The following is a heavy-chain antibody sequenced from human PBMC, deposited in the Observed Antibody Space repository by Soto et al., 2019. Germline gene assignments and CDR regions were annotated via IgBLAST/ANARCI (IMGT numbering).Heavy chain of an antibody. V-gene: IGHV1-69*08. D-gene: IGHD6-6*01. CDR3: ARETAPSIAALTDAFDI. Sequence: QVQLVQSGAEVKKPGSSVKVSCQASGGTFSSYTISWVRQAPGQGLEWMGRIIPILGIANYAQKFQGRVTITADKSTSTAYMELSSLRSEDTAVYYCARETAPSIAALTDAFDIWGQGTMVTVSS. J-gene: IGHJ3*02. CDR2: IIPILGIA. CDR1: GGTFSSYT.